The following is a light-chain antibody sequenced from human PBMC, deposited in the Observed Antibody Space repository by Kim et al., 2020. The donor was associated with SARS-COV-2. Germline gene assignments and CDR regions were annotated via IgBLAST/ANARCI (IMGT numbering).Light chain of an antibody. CDR2: EAS. CDR1: QSVYSDY. J-gene: IGKJ1*01. V-gene: IGKV3-20*01. Sequence: EIVLTQSPGTLCLSPGDRATLSCRASQSVYSDYLAWYQQKPGQAPRLLIHEASIRATGIPDRFSGSGSGTDFTLTIRRLQPEDFAVYCCQQYGSSWTFGQGTKVDIK. CDR3: QQYGSSWT.